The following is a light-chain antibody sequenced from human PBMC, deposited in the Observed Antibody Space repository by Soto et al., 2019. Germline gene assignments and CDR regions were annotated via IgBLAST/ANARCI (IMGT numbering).Light chain of an antibody. J-gene: IGKJ4*01. CDR2: KAS. CDR1: QSINSW. V-gene: IGKV1-5*03. CDR3: LQYNHYPLT. Sequence: DIQMTQSPSTLSASVGDRVTLTCRASQSINSWLAWYQQRPGKGPKLLIHKASILEGGVPSRFSGSASGTEFTLTIGSLQPDDFATYYCLQYNHYPLTFGGGTKVDIK.